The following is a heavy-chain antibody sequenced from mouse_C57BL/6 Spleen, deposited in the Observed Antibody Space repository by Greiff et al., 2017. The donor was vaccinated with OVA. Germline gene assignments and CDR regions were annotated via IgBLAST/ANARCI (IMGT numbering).Heavy chain of an antibody. V-gene: IGHV1-80*01. Sequence: VQLVESGAELVKPGASVKISCKASGYAFSSYWMNWVKQRPGKGLEWIGQIYPGDGDTNYNGKFKGKATLTADKSSSTAYMQLSSLTSEDSAVYFCARPELGSAWFAYWGQGTLVTVSA. J-gene: IGHJ3*01. D-gene: IGHD4-1*01. CDR3: ARPELGSAWFAY. CDR2: IYPGDGDT. CDR1: GYAFSSYW.